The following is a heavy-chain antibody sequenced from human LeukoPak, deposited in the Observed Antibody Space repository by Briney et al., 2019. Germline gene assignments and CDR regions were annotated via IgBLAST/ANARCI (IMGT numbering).Heavy chain of an antibody. J-gene: IGHJ4*02. CDR2: ISYDGSNK. V-gene: IGHV3-30*04. D-gene: IGHD3-9*01. Sequence: PGGSLRLSCAASGFTFSRYVMHWVRQAPGKGLEWVAVISYDGSNKYYADSVKGRFTISRDNSKNTLYLQMNSLRAEDTAVYYCARKYYDILTGYYILGEREHYFDYWGQGTLVTVSS. CDR3: ARKYYDILTGYYILGEREHYFDY. CDR1: GFTFSRYV.